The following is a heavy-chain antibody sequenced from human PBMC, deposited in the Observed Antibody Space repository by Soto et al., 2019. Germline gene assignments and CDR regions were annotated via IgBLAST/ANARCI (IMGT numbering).Heavy chain of an antibody. Sequence: PGGSLRLSCAASGFTFSSYGMHWVRQAPGKGLEWVAVIWYDGSNKYYADSVKGRFTISRDNSKNTLYLQMNSLRAEDTAVYYCARDQPHCSGGSCYPDYWGQGTLVTVSS. CDR2: IWYDGSNK. D-gene: IGHD2-15*01. CDR3: ARDQPHCSGGSCYPDY. J-gene: IGHJ4*02. V-gene: IGHV3-33*01. CDR1: GFTFSSYG.